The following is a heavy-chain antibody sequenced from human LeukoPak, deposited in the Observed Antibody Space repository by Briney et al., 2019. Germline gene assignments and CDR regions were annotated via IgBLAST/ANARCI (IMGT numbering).Heavy chain of an antibody. Sequence: KSGGSLRLSCAASGFTFSDYYMSWIRQAPGKGLEWVSDISSSGSIIYYADSVKGRFTISRDNAKNSLYLQMNSLRAEDTAVYYCARDRQGGTAMVYFDYWGRGTLVTVSS. CDR1: GFTFSDYY. J-gene: IGHJ4*02. CDR3: ARDRQGGTAMVYFDY. V-gene: IGHV3-11*01. D-gene: IGHD5-18*01. CDR2: ISSSGSII.